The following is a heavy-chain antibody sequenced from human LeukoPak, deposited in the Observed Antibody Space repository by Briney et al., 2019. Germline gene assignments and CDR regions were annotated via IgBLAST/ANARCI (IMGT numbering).Heavy chain of an antibody. J-gene: IGHJ3*02. CDR3: ARAKTDRTPPRSFAFDI. CDR2: IYYSGST. D-gene: IGHD1-14*01. CDR1: GGSISSYY. V-gene: IGHV4-59*01. Sequence: SETPSLTCTVSGGSISSYYWSWIRQPPGKGLEWIGYIYYSGSTNYNPSLKSRVTISVDTSKNQFSLKLSSVTAADTAVYYCARAKTDRTPPRSFAFDIWGQGTMATVSS.